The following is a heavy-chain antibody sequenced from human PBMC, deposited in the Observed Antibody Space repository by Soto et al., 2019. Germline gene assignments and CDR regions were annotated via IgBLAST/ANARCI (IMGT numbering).Heavy chain of an antibody. Sequence: EVQLVESGGGLVQPGGSLRLSCTASGFTFNTIWMNWVRQAPGKGLEWVANIKEDGSEEYYVDSVKGRFTISRDNAKNSLYLDMNSLRGEDTAMYYCARDWGAPGRGSAFGYYYHFGMDVWGQGTTVTVPS. D-gene: IGHD3-16*01. CDR2: IKEDGSEE. J-gene: IGHJ6*02. CDR1: GFTFNTIW. V-gene: IGHV3-7*05. CDR3: ARDWGAPGRGSAFGYYYHFGMDV.